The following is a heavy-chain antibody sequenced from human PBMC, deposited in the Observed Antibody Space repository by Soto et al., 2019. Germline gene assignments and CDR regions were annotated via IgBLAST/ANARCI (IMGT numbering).Heavy chain of an antibody. CDR2: ISYDGSNK. Sequence: PGGSLRLSCAASGFTFSSYGMHWVRQAPGKGLEWVAVISYDGSNKYYADSVKGRFTISRDNSKNTLYLQMNSLRAEDTAVYYCAKEGGQLVPMRYYYYYGMDVWGQGTTVTVS. CDR3: AKEGGQLVPMRYYYYYGMDV. CDR1: GFTFSSYG. J-gene: IGHJ6*02. D-gene: IGHD6-6*01. V-gene: IGHV3-30*18.